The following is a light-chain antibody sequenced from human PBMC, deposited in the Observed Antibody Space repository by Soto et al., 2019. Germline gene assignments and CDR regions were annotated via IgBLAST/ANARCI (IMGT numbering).Light chain of an antibody. V-gene: IGKV3-15*01. CDR3: QPYDNRWT. CDR1: QSVSSN. J-gene: IGKJ1*01. Sequence: IRMSLSPATLSVSPGERATLSCRASQSVSSNLAWYQQKPSQAPRVLIYAASTRATGISDRCSSSGAGTVITLIISCQHAEDFGVYCCQPYDNRWTFGQGTNV. CDR2: AAS.